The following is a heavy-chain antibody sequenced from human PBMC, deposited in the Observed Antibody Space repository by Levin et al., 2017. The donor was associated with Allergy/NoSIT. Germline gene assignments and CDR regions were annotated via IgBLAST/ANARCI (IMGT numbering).Heavy chain of an antibody. J-gene: IGHJ5*01. V-gene: IGHV1-24*01. CDR2: FDNEDGQV. CDR3: AAHIVVVPDAPFDS. Sequence: ASVKVSCKVSGDTLIQLSMHWVRQTPGKGLEWMGGFDNEDGQVIYAQKFQGRVTMTEDTSTDTAYMELSSLRSEDTAVYYCAAHIVVVPDAPFDSWGQGTLVTVSS. D-gene: IGHD2-2*01. CDR1: GDTLIQLS.